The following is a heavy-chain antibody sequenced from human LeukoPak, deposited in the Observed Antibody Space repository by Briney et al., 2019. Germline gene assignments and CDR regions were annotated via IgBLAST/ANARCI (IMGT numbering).Heavy chain of an antibody. CDR1: GGSISSGGYY. D-gene: IGHD6-19*01. Sequence: PSETLSLTCTVSGGSISSGGYYWSWIRQHPGKGLEWIGYIYYSGSTYYNPSLKSRVTISVDTSKNQFSLKLSSVTAADTAVYYCARGSPYSSGWYDYWGQGTLVTVSS. CDR3: ARGSPYSSGWYDY. J-gene: IGHJ4*02. V-gene: IGHV4-31*03. CDR2: IYYSGST.